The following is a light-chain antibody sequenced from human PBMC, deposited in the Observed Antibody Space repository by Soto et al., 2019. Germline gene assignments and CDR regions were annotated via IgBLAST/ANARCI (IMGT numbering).Light chain of an antibody. Sequence: QFNKYPTSLSASVGDRVTITCRASQDIAIYLAWYQQKPGEAPKLLIYAASTLQSGVPSRFSGSGSGTEFTLTISCLQHDDFATYNCERHQTYSTSGQGTKVDI. CDR2: AAS. J-gene: IGKJ1*01. CDR3: ERHQTYST. V-gene: IGKV1-9*01. CDR1: QDIAIY.